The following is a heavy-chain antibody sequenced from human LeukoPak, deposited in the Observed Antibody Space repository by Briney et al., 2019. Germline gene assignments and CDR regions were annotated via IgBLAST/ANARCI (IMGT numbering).Heavy chain of an antibody. CDR1: GFTFTTYW. D-gene: IGHD5-18*01. CDR3: ARDAVDTANAV. Sequence: PGGSLRLSCAASGFTFTTYWMHWVRQAPGKGLVWVSHINSDGSITSYADSVKGRFTISRDNAKNTLYLQMSSLRAEDTAVYYCARDAVDTANAVWGQGTTVIVSS. V-gene: IGHV3-74*01. J-gene: IGHJ6*02. CDR2: INSDGSIT.